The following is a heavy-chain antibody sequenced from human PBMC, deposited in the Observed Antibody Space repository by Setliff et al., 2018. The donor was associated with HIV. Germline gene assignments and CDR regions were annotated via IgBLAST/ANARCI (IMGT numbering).Heavy chain of an antibody. CDR1: GYTFNNYV. Sequence: AAVKVPCKASGYTFNNYVISWVRQAPGQGLEWMGWLNTHSGYTNYAQNVQGRVTVTMDTSTRTAYMELRSLKSGDTAVYYCARGKTWLRFLDYWGQGTLVTAPQ. V-gene: IGHV1-18*01. CDR2: LNTHSGYT. CDR3: ARGKTWLRFLDY. J-gene: IGHJ4*02. D-gene: IGHD5-12*01.